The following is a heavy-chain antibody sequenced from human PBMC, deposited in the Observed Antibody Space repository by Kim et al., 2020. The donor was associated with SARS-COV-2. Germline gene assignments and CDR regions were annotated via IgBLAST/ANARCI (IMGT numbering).Heavy chain of an antibody. Sequence: SRKSRVTISVDTSKNQFSLKLSSVTAADTAVYYCATYSSSWYYYYYGMDVWGQGTTVTVSS. V-gene: IGHV4-34*01. J-gene: IGHJ6*02. CDR3: ATYSSSWYYYYYGMDV. D-gene: IGHD6-13*01.